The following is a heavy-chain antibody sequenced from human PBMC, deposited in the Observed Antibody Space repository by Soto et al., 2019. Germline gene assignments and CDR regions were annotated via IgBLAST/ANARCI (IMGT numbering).Heavy chain of an antibody. J-gene: IGHJ4*02. CDR1: GFTFSNYC. V-gene: IGHV3-7*03. CDR2: INKDGSQK. CDR3: VRELGLAY. D-gene: IGHD7-27*01. Sequence: PGGSLRLSCAASGFTFSNYCTHWVRQAPGKGLEWVANINKDGSQKNYVDSVKGRFTIARDNGQNSLSLQMNSLRVEDTAVYYCVRELGLAYWGQGALVTVSS.